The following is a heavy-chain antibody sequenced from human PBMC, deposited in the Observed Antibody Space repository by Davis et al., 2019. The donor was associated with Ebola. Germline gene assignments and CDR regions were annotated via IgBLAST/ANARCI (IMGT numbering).Heavy chain of an antibody. Sequence: SVKVSCKASGGTFSSYAISWVRQAPGQGLEWMGGIIPIFGTANYAQKFQGRVTITADESTSTAYMELSSLRSEDTAVYYCARGGADILTSSWFDPWGQGTLVTVSS. CDR3: ARGGADILTSSWFDP. V-gene: IGHV1-69*13. CDR2: IIPIFGTA. D-gene: IGHD3-9*01. CDR1: GGTFSSYA. J-gene: IGHJ5*02.